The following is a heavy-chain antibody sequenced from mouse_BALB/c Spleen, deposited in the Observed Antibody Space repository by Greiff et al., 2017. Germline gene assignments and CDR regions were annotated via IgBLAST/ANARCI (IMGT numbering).Heavy chain of an antibody. V-gene: IGHV6-6*02. CDR3: TRLLLRSPLGAMDY. CDR1: GFTFSNYW. Sequence: DVKLQESGGGLVQPGGSMKLSCVASGFTFSNYWMNWVRQSPEKGLEWVAEIRLKSNNYATHYAESVKGRFTISRDDSKSSVYLQMNNLRAEDTGIYYCTRLLLRSPLGAMDYWGQGTSVTVSS. D-gene: IGHD1-1*01. J-gene: IGHJ4*01. CDR2: IRLKSNNYAT.